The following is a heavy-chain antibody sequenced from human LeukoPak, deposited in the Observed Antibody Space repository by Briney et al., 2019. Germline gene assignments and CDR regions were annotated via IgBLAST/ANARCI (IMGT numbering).Heavy chain of an antibody. CDR1: GYTFTGYY. CDR3: AGANLRFLEWLPFDY. CDR2: INPNSGGT. D-gene: IGHD3-3*01. J-gene: IGHJ4*02. Sequence: GASVKVSCKASGYTFTGYYMYWVRQAPGQGLEWMGWINPNSGGTNYAQKFQGRVTMTRDTSISTAYMELSRLRSDDTAVYYCAGANLRFLEWLPFDYWGQGTLVTVSS. V-gene: IGHV1-2*02.